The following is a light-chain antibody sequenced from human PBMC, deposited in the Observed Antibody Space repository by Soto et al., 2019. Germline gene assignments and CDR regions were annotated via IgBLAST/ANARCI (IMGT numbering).Light chain of an antibody. Sequence: EIVLTQSPCTLSLSPGERATLSCRASQSVSSSYLAWYQQKPGQAPRLLIYAASTRATGIPVRFSGSGSETEFTLTIRSLQSEDSALYYCQQRSNWPPTFGQGTRLEIK. CDR1: QSVSSSY. J-gene: IGKJ5*01. CDR3: QQRSNWPPT. V-gene: IGKV3D-20*02. CDR2: AAS.